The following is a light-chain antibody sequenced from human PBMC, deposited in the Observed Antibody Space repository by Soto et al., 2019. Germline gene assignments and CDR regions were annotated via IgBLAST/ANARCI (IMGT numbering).Light chain of an antibody. V-gene: IGKV3-20*01. CDR1: QSVSSSY. CDR3: QQYGSSPLS. CDR2: GAS. Sequence: EIVLTQSPGTLSLSPGERATLSCRASQSVSSSYLAWYQQKPGQAPRLLIYGASSRATGIPDRFSGSGSGTDFTLTISRLEPEHLGVYYCQQYGSSPLSFGGGTQVEIK. J-gene: IGKJ4*01.